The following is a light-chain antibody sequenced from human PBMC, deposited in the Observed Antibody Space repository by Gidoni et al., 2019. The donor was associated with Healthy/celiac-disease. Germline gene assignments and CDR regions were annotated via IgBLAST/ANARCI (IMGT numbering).Light chain of an antibody. CDR2: AAS. CDR1: QGISSY. CDR3: QQLNSYPYT. Sequence: DIQWTQSPSFLSASVGDRVTITCRASQGISSYLAWYQQKPGKAPKLLIYAASTLQSGVPSRFSGSGSGTEFTLTISSLQPEDFATDYCQQLNSYPYTFGQGTKLEIK. V-gene: IGKV1-9*01. J-gene: IGKJ2*01.